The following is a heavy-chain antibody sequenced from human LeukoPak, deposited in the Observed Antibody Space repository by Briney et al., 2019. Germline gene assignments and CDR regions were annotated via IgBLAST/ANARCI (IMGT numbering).Heavy chain of an antibody. Sequence: GGSLRLSCAASAFTFSDYYMSCIRQAPGKGLVWGSYISSSGSTIYYADSVKGRLTISRDNAKNSLYLQMNSLRAEDTAVYYCARAARVQSYDSSGYYPGYWGQGTLVTVSS. V-gene: IGHV3-11*01. D-gene: IGHD3-22*01. CDR1: AFTFSDYY. CDR3: ARAARVQSYDSSGYYPGY. J-gene: IGHJ4*02. CDR2: ISSSGSTI.